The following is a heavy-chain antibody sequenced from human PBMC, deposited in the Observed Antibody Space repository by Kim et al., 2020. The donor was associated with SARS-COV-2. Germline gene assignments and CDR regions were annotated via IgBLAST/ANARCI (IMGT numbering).Heavy chain of an antibody. Sequence: SETLSLTCTVSGGSISSYYWSWIRQPPGKGLEWIGYIYYSGSTNYNPSLKSRVTISVDTSKNQFSLKLSSVTAADTAVYYCARDIRPGRGYSFGWAGYYYMDVWGKGTTVTVSS. CDR3: ARDIRPGRGYSFGWAGYYYMDV. CDR2: IYYSGST. V-gene: IGHV4-59*01. J-gene: IGHJ6*03. D-gene: IGHD5-18*01. CDR1: GGSISSYY.